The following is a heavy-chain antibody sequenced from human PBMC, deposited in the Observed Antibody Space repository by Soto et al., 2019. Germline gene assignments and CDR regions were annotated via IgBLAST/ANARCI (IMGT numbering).Heavy chain of an antibody. CDR2: INHSGST. CDR1: GGSFSGYY. Sequence: SETLSLTCAVYGGSFSGYYWSWIRQPPGKGLEWIGEINHSGSTNYNPSLKSRVTISVDTSKNQFSLKLSSVTAADTAVYYCARDPPEKYMDVWGQGTTVTVSS. J-gene: IGHJ6*02. V-gene: IGHV4-34*01. CDR3: ARDPPEKYMDV.